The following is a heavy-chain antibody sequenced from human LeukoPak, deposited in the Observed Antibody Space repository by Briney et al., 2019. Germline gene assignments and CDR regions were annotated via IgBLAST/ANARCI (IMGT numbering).Heavy chain of an antibody. Sequence: SETLSLTCTVSGGSISSYYWSWIRQPPGKGLEWIGYIYYSGSTNYNPSLKSRVTISVDTSKNQFSLKLSSVAAADTAVYYCARLGPGEIGYFDYWGQGTLVTVSS. D-gene: IGHD7-27*01. CDR2: IYYSGST. J-gene: IGHJ4*02. CDR3: ARLGPGEIGYFDY. CDR1: GGSISSYY. V-gene: IGHV4-59*08.